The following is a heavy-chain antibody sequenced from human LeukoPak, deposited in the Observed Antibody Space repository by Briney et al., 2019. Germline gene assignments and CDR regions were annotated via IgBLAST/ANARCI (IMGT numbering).Heavy chain of an antibody. CDR2: IYTTGST. Sequence: SGTLSLTCTASGGSISSHFWSWIRQPPGKGLEWIGYIYTTGSTKYNPSLKRRVTMSVDTSKNQFSLTLSSVPAADTPVYYCPGQDVATRPRKYYYYMDVWGKGTTVTVSS. V-gene: IGHV4-4*09. J-gene: IGHJ6*03. CDR1: GGSISSHF. D-gene: IGHD2-15*01. CDR3: PGQDVATRPRKYYYYMDV.